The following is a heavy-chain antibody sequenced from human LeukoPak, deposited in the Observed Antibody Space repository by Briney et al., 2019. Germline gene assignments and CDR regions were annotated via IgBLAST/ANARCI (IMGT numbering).Heavy chain of an antibody. D-gene: IGHD5-24*01. CDR3: ARVLRDGYNLDY. J-gene: IGHJ4*02. V-gene: IGHV4-59*13. Sequence: SETLSLTCTVSGGSISSYYWSWIRQPPGKGLEWIGYIYYSGSTNYSPSLKSGATISVDTSKNQFSLKLSSVTAADTAVYYCARVLRDGYNLDYWGQGTLVTVSS. CDR1: GGSISSYY. CDR2: IYYSGST.